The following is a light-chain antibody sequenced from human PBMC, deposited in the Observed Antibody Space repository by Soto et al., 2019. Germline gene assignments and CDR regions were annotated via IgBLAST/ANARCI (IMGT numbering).Light chain of an antibody. J-gene: IGLJ2*01. CDR3: CSYAGPSVFVV. V-gene: IGLV2-23*02. Sequence: QSALTQPASVSGSPGQSITISRTGTSSDIGSYNRVSWYQQHPGKAPKLMIYEDTQRPSRVSNRFSGSKSGNTASLTITGLQAEDEADYYCCSYAGPSVFVVFGGGTKLTVL. CDR2: EDT. CDR1: SSDIGSYNR.